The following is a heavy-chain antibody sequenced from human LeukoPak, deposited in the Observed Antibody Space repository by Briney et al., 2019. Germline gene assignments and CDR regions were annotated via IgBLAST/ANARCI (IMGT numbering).Heavy chain of an antibody. D-gene: IGHD3-3*01. V-gene: IGHV3-21*01. CDR3: ARAYDFWSGYYTAVLGY. J-gene: IGHJ4*02. CDR1: GFTFSSYS. Sequence: GGSLRLSCAASGFTFSSYSMNWVRQAPGKGLEWVSSISSSSSYIYYADSVKGRFTISRDNAKNSLYLQMNSLRAEGTAVYYCARAYDFWSGYYTAVLGYWGQGTLVTVSS. CDR2: ISSSSSYI.